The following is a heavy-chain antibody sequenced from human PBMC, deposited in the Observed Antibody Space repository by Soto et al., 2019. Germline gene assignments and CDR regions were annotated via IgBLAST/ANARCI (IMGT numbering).Heavy chain of an antibody. CDR3: ARDWRIYSYGYGEAYGMDV. V-gene: IGHV3-13*01. CDR2: IGTAGDT. D-gene: IGHD5-18*01. Sequence: GGSLRLSCAASGFTFSSYDMHWVRQATGKGLEWVSAIGTAGDTYYPGSVKGRFTISRENAKNSLYLQMNSLRAEDTAVYYCARDWRIYSYGYGEAYGMDVWGQGTTVTVSS. J-gene: IGHJ6*02. CDR1: GFTFSSYD.